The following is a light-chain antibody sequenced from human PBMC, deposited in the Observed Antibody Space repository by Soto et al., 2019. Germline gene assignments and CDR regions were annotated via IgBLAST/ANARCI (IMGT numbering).Light chain of an antibody. J-gene: IGKJ2*01. CDR2: RAS. CDR1: QSIGPN. Sequence: TQSPDTLSASLGEIVTLSCKASQSIGPNLAWYQQRPGQAPRLLIHRASMRATGVPARFIGRGFGTEFTLTIANLQSEDFAVDFCQQDGNWPPYNFGQGTKLDI. CDR3: QQDGNWPPYN. V-gene: IGKV3-15*01.